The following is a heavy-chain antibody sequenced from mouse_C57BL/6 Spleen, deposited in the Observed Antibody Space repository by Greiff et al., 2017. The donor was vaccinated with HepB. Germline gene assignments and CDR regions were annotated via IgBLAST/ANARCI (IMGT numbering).Heavy chain of an antibody. CDR3: ARAPHGYDDGDFDY. CDR1: GYSITSGYY. D-gene: IGHD2-2*01. Sequence: EVQLQESGPGLVKPSQSLSLTCSVTGYSITSGYYWNWIRQFPGNKLEWMGYISYDGSNNYNPSLKNRISITRDTSKNQFFLKLNSVTTEDTATYYCARAPHGYDDGDFDYWGQGTTLTVSS. CDR2: ISYDGSN. V-gene: IGHV3-6*01. J-gene: IGHJ2*01.